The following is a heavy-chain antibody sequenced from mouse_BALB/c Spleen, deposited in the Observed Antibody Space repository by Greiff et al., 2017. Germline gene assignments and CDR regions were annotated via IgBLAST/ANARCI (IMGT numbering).Heavy chain of an antibody. D-gene: IGHD1-1*01. CDR1: GFTFSSYY. V-gene: IGHV5-6-2*01. Sequence: EVKLVESGGGLVKLGGSLKLSCAASGFTFSSYYMSWVRQTPEKRLELVAAINSNGGSTYYPDTVKGRFTISRDNAKNTLYLQMSSLKSEDTALYYCARQGLLLRYYFDYWGQGTTLTVSS. CDR2: INSNGGST. J-gene: IGHJ2*01. CDR3: ARQGLLLRYYFDY.